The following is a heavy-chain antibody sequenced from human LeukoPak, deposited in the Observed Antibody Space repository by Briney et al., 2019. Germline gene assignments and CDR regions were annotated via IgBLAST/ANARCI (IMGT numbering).Heavy chain of an antibody. V-gene: IGHV3-48*01. D-gene: IGHD5-24*01. J-gene: IGHJ4*02. CDR3: ARDGRKGYEIDY. Sequence: PGGSLRLSGVVSGLPFSYNPMKWLGQAPGKGLEWVSYISTAITTTYYAESVKGRFTISRDNAKNPLYLQMNSLRVEDTAVYDCARDGRKGYEIDYWGQGTLVTVSS. CDR1: GLPFSYNP. CDR2: ISTAITTT.